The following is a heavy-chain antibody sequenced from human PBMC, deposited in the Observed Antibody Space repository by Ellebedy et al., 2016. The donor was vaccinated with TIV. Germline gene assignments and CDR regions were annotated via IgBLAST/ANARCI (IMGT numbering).Heavy chain of an antibody. CDR2: INHSGST. Sequence: SETLSLXXAVYGVSFSGRYWSWILQSPGKGLEWIGEINHSGSTNYNPSLKSRVTISVDTSKNQFSLKVNSLTAADTAVYYCARGIVALQPLKYFDSWGQGTLVTVSS. CDR1: GVSFSGRY. J-gene: IGHJ4*02. D-gene: IGHD2-21*01. CDR3: ARGIVALQPLKYFDS. V-gene: IGHV4-34*01.